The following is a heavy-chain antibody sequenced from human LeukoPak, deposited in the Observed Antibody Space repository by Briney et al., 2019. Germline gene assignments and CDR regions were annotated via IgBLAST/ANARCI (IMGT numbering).Heavy chain of an antibody. J-gene: IGHJ4*02. V-gene: IGHV1-8*02. CDR2: MNPNSGNT. CDR3: ATDARIYVLRFLEWLLSS. D-gene: IGHD3-3*01. Sequence: ASVKVSCKASGYTFTSYDINWVRQATGQGLEWMGWMNPNSGNTGYAQKFQGRVTMTEDTSTDTAYMELSSLRSEDTAVYYCATDARIYVLRFLEWLLSSWGQGTLVTVSS. CDR1: GYTFTSYD.